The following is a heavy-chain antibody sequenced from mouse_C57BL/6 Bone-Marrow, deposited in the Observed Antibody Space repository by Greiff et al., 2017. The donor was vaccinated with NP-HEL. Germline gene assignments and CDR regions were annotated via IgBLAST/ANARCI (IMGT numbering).Heavy chain of an antibody. CDR3: ARLELYYSNYAFSY. CDR2: IDPSDSYT. D-gene: IGHD2-5*01. Sequence: QVQLKESGAELVMPGASVKLSCKASGYTFTSYWMHWVKQRPGQGLEWIGEIDPSDSYTNYNQKFKGKSTLTVDKSSSTAYMQLSSLTSEDSAVYYCARLELYYSNYAFSYWGQGTLVTVSA. CDR1: GYTFTSYW. J-gene: IGHJ3*01. V-gene: IGHV1-69*01.